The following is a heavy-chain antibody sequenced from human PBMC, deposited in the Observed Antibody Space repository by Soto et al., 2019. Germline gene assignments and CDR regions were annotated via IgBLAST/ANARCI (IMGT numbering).Heavy chain of an antibody. D-gene: IGHD3-22*01. V-gene: IGHV1-69*01. CDR2: IIPILGTA. J-gene: IGHJ4*02. CDR1: GGIFSSYA. Sequence: QEQLVQSGAEVKKPGSSVKVSCKASGGIFSSYAISWVRQAPGQGLEWMGGIIPILGTANYAQKFQGRVTITADESTNTGYMDLSSLKSADTAIYYCARGGSGYVWFNEFWGQGTLVTVSS. CDR3: ARGGSGYVWFNEF.